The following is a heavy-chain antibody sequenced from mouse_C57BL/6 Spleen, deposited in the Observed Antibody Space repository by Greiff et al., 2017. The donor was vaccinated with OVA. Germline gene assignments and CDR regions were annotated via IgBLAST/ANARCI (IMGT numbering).Heavy chain of an antibody. CDR2: INPGSGGT. J-gene: IGHJ1*03. D-gene: IGHD2-3*01. CDR1: GYAFTNYL. CDR3: ARGRDDGYSDWYFDV. V-gene: IGHV1-54*01. Sequence: VQVVESGAELVRPGTSVKVSCKASGYAFTNYLIEWVKQRPGQGLEWIGVINPGSGGTNYNEKFKGKATLTADKSSSTAYMQLSSLTSEDSAVYFCARGRDDGYSDWYFDVWGTGTTVTVSS.